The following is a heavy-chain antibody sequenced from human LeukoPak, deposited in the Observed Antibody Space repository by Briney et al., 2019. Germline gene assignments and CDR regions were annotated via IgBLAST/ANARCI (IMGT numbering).Heavy chain of an antibody. V-gene: IGHV4-39*01. CDR1: GGSISSSSYY. Sequence: SETLSLTCTVSGGSISSSSYYWGWIRQPPGKGLEWIGSIYYSGSTYYNPSLKSRVTISVDTSKNQFSLKLSSVTAADTAVYYCASVFTTLDRDYWGQGTLVTVSS. CDR2: IYYSGST. D-gene: IGHD3-22*01. J-gene: IGHJ4*02. CDR3: ASVFTTLDRDY.